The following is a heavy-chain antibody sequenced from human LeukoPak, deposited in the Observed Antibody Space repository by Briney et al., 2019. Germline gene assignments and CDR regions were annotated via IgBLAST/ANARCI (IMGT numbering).Heavy chain of an antibody. CDR2: IKPDGSES. Sequence: GGSLRLSCAISGFTFSRYWMTWVRQAPGKGLECVAIIKPDGSESYYGDSVKGRFTISRDNAKDSLYLQMKSLRAEDTAVYYCARDPTMIVPGAFDIWGHGTTVIVSS. CDR1: GFTFSRYW. V-gene: IGHV3-7*01. CDR3: ARDPTMIVPGAFDI. J-gene: IGHJ3*02. D-gene: IGHD3-22*01.